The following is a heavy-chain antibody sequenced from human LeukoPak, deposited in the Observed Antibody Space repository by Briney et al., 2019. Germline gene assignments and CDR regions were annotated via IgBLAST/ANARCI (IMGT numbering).Heavy chain of an antibody. V-gene: IGHV4-39*02. CDR1: GGSINSHSHH. CDR2: IYYSGTT. D-gene: IGHD3-9*01. J-gene: IGHJ4*02. CDR3: ARRGDILTDYAFDF. Sequence: SETLSLTCTVAGGSINSHSHHWGWIRQPPGKGLEWIGSIYYSGTTSYNPSLESRVTISVDTSKNHFSLKVTSVTPADTAVYYCARRGDILTDYAFDFWGQGILVTVSS.